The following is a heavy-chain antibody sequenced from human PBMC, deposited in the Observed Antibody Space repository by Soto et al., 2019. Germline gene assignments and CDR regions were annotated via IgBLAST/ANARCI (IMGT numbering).Heavy chain of an antibody. Sequence: PWGSLRLSCAGSGFIVNGKKYITWVRQAPGKGLDWVSGFYLADGTYYADSVKGRFTVSIDSSKNTVYLQMNNLSPEDTAVYYCANWLPREHSFDICGLGTMLT. V-gene: IGHV3-53*01. J-gene: IGHJ3*02. CDR3: ANWLPREHSFDI. CDR2: FYLADGT. D-gene: IGHD6-19*01. CDR1: GFIVNGKKY.